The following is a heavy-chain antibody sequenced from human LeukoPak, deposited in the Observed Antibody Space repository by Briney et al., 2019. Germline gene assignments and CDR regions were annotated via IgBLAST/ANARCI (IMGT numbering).Heavy chain of an antibody. V-gene: IGHV4-34*01. CDR3: ARPRQWLVRAPDAFDI. CDR1: GESFSGYY. CDR2: INHSGSN. Sequence: SEPLSLTCAVYGESFSGYYWSWLRQPPGKGLEWIGEINHSGSNNYYPSLKSRVTISVDTSKNQFSLKLSSVTAADTAVYYCARPRQWLVRAPDAFDIWGQGTMVTVSS. J-gene: IGHJ3*02. D-gene: IGHD6-19*01.